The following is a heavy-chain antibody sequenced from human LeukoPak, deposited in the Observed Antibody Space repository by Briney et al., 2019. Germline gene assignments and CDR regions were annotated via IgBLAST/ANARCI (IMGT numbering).Heavy chain of an antibody. CDR1: GFTFSSYA. CDR2: ISGSGGST. Sequence: GGSLRLSCAASGFTFSSYAMDWVRQAPGKGLEWVSAISGSGGSTYYADSVKGRFTISRDNSKNTLYMQMNSLRVEDTAVYYCTKGPKYYDFWSGYQVDYWGQGTLVTVSS. CDR3: TKGPKYYDFWSGYQVDY. V-gene: IGHV3-23*01. J-gene: IGHJ4*02. D-gene: IGHD3-3*01.